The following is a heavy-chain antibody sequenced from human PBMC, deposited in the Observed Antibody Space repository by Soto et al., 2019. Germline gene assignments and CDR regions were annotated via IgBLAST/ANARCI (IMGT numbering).Heavy chain of an antibody. J-gene: IGHJ5*02. V-gene: IGHV2-5*01. D-gene: IGHD3-3*01. CDR2: IYWNGDR. CDR3: AHRATMTIFGLIIDNGVWFDP. Sequence: QITLKESGPTLVKPTQTLTLTCTFSGFSLSTSGAAVGWIRQPPERALEWLAFIYWNGDRRYNPSLQSRLTIDKDTSRNQVALTLTSVDPADTATYYCAHRATMTIFGLIIDNGVWFDPWGQGTLVIVSS. CDR1: GFSLSTSGAA.